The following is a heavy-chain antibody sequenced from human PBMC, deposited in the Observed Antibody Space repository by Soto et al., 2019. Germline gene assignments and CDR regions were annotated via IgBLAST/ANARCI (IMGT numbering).Heavy chain of an antibody. CDR2: IYYSGST. Sequence: SETLSLTCTVSGGSISSGGYYWSWIRQHPGKGLEWIGYIYYSGSTYYNPSLKSRVTISVDTSKNQFSLKLSSVTAADTAVYYCARVETYYGSGSHPTTLFDYWGQGTLVTVSS. CDR3: ARVETYYGSGSHPTTLFDY. J-gene: IGHJ4*02. V-gene: IGHV4-31*03. CDR1: GGSISSGGYY. D-gene: IGHD3-10*01.